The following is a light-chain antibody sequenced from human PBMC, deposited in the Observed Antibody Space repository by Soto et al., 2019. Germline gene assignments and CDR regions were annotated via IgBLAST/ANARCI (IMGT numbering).Light chain of an antibody. CDR2: EAS. CDR3: QQHDDWPLT. CDR1: QSISIN. J-gene: IGKJ2*01. Sequence: EIVMTQSPATLSVSPGQRATLSCRASQSISINLAWYQQKPGQAPRLLIYEASTRATGIPARFSGSGSGTEFTLSINSLQSEDSAVYYCQQHDDWPLTFGQGTKLENK. V-gene: IGKV3-15*01.